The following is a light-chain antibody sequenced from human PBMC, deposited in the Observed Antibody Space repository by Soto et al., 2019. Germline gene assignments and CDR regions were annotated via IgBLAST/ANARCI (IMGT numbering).Light chain of an antibody. CDR3: HQLNSYPIT. J-gene: IGKJ5*01. CDR1: QGLSSD. V-gene: IGKV1-9*01. CDR2: AAS. Sequence: DIQLTQSPSFLSASVGDRVTITCRASQGLSSDLAWYQQKPGQAPKLLIYAASTLQSGVPSRFSGSGSGTEFTLTISSLQPEDFATYYCHQLNSYPITFGQGTRLEIK.